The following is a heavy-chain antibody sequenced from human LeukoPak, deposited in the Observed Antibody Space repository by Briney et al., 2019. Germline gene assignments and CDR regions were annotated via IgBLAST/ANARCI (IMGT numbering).Heavy chain of an antibody. V-gene: IGHV3-9*01. D-gene: IGHD3-22*01. Sequence: GGSLRLSCAASGFTFDDYAMHWVRQPPGKGLEWVSNIGWNSENIGYADSVKGRFTISRDNAEKSLDLHMNSLRVEDTALYYCVKDISGYLMVDVDAFDVWGQGTMVTVSS. CDR3: VKDISGYLMVDVDAFDV. CDR2: IGWNSENI. J-gene: IGHJ3*01. CDR1: GFTFDDYA.